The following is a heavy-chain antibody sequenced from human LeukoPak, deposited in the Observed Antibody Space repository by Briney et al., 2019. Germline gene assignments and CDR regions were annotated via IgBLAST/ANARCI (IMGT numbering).Heavy chain of an antibody. CDR3: ARGHYYDSSGYSY. D-gene: IGHD3-22*01. V-gene: IGHV1-3*01. Sequence: KFQGRVTITRDTSASTAYMELSSLRSEDTAVYYCARGHYYDSSGYSYWGQRTLVTVSS. J-gene: IGHJ4*02.